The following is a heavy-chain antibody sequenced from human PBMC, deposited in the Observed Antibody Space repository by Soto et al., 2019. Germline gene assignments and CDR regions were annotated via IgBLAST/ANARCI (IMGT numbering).Heavy chain of an antibody. Sequence: QVQLVESGGGVVQPGRSLRLSCAASGFTFSSYAMHWVRQAPGKGLEWVAVISYDGSNKYYADSVKGRFTISRDNSKNPMYLQMNSLRAEDTAVYYCARALRELWLHTPFDYWGQGTLVTVSS. V-gene: IGHV3-30-3*01. J-gene: IGHJ4*02. CDR3: ARALRELWLHTPFDY. CDR2: ISYDGSNK. CDR1: GFTFSSYA. D-gene: IGHD5-18*01.